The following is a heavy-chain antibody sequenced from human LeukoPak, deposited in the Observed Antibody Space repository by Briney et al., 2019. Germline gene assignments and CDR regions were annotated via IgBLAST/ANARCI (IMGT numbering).Heavy chain of an antibody. D-gene: IGHD3-10*01. CDR3: AKAPYSLGNYYADY. V-gene: IGHV3-23*01. CDR2: ISGGGGST. Sequence: GGSLRLSCGASGFTFSSYGMSWVRQAPGKGLEWVSGISGGGGSTYYADSVQGRFTISRDNSKNTLYLQMNSLRAEDTAVYYCAKAPYSLGNYYADYWGQGTLVTVSS. J-gene: IGHJ4*02. CDR1: GFTFSSYG.